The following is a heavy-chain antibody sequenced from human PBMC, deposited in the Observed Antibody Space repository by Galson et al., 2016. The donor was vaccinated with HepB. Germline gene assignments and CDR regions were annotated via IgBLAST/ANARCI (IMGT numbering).Heavy chain of an antibody. CDR1: GFPFSSYG. V-gene: IGHV1-18*01. J-gene: IGHJ6*02. Sequence: SVKVSCKASGFPFSSYGITWVRQAPGQGLEWMGWISAYNGNTNYAQKLQGRVTMTTDTATSTAYRELRSLRSDDTAVYFYARGGVSSGGVDVWGQGTTVTVSS. CDR3: ARGGVSSGGVDV. CDR2: ISAYNGNT. D-gene: IGHD3-10*01.